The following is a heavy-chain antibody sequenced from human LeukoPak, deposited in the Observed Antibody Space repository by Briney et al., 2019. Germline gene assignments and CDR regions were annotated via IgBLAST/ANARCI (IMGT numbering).Heavy chain of an antibody. V-gene: IGHV3-30*02. CDR3: AKDKPGGYYYDSSGYYFPDY. Sequence: GGSLRLSCAASGFTFSSYGMHWVRQAPGKGLEWVAFIRYDGSNKYYADSVKGRFTISRDNSKNTLYLQMNSLGAEDTVVYYCAKDKPGGYYYDSSGYYFPDYWGQGTLVTVSS. CDR1: GFTFSSYG. J-gene: IGHJ4*02. CDR2: IRYDGSNK. D-gene: IGHD3-22*01.